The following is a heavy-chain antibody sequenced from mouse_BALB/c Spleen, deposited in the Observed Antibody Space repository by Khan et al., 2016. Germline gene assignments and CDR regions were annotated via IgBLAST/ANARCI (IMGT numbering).Heavy chain of an antibody. CDR2: IYPGDGDT. J-gene: IGHJ2*01. CDR1: GYTFTSYW. Sequence: QVQLQQSGAELARPGASVKLSCKASGYTFTSYWMQWVKQRPGQGLEWIGAIYPGDGDTRYTQKFKGKATLTADKSSSKAYMQLSSLASEDSAVYYCARGVPFDYWGQGTTLTVSS. CDR3: ARGVPFDY. D-gene: IGHD2-14*01. V-gene: IGHV1-87*01.